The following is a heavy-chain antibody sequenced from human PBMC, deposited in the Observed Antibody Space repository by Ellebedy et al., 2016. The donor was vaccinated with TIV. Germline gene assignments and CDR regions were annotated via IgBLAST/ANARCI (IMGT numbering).Heavy chain of an antibody. Sequence: GESLKISCAASGFIFSSYAMHWVRQAPGKGLEWVAVISYDGSNKYYADSVKGRFTISRDNAQNSLFLQMNSMRPEDTGVYYCTRDEMTTDYWGQGTPVTVSS. D-gene: IGHD5-24*01. J-gene: IGHJ4*02. V-gene: IGHV3-30-3*01. CDR3: TRDEMTTDY. CDR1: GFIFSSYA. CDR2: ISYDGSNK.